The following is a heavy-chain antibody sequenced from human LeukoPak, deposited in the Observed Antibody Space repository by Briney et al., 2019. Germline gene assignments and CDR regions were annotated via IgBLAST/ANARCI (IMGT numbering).Heavy chain of an antibody. CDR3: AKALDSSGYYYHYGVDV. CDR1: GFTFRSHA. CDR2: IYENGGTT. V-gene: IGHV3-23*01. Sequence: GGSLRLSCVGSGFTFRSHAMSWVRQAPEKGLEFVSGIYENGGTTYYADSVKGRFTISRDNSKNTVYLQMNSLTAEDTAVYYCAKALDSSGYYYHYGVDVWGQGTTVTVSS. J-gene: IGHJ6*02. D-gene: IGHD6-19*01.